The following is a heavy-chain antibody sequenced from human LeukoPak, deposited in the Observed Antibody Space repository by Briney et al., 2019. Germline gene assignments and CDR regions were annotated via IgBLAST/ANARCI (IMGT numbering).Heavy chain of an antibody. Sequence: PGGSLRLSCAASGFTFSSYTMNWVRQAPGKGLEWVSSISSSSSYIYYADSVKGRFTISRDNAKNSLYLQMNSLRAEDTAVYYCARAQWSGNFGGNWFDPWGQGTLVTVSS. V-gene: IGHV3-21*01. CDR2: ISSSSSYI. J-gene: IGHJ5*02. CDR1: GFTFSSYT. CDR3: ARAQWSGNFGGNWFDP. D-gene: IGHD3-3*01.